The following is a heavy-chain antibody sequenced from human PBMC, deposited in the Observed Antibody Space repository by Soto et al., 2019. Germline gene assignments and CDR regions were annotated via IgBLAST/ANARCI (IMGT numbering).Heavy chain of an antibody. D-gene: IGHD3-22*01. J-gene: IGHJ6*02. CDR1: GGTFSSYA. V-gene: IGHV1-69*13. CDR2: IIPIFGTA. Sequence: GASVKVSCKASGGTFSSYAISWVRQAPGQGLEWMGGIIPIFGTANYAQKFQGRVTITADESTSTAYMELSSPRSEDTAVYYCATTSSGYPLNGMDVWGQGTTVTVSS. CDR3: ATTSSGYPLNGMDV.